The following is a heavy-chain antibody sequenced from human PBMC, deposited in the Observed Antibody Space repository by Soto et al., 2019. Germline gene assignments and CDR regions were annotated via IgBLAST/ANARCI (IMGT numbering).Heavy chain of an antibody. V-gene: IGHV3-23*01. CDR3: AKFYYGSGGHLSPFAY. Sequence: PGGSLRLSCAASGFTFSSYAMSWVRQAPGKGLEWVSAISGSGGSTYYADSVKGRFTISRDNSKNTLYLQMNSLRAEDTAVYYCAKFYYGSGGHLSPFAYWAQGTLVTVSS. CDR1: GFTFSSYA. D-gene: IGHD3-10*01. J-gene: IGHJ4*02. CDR2: ISGSGGST.